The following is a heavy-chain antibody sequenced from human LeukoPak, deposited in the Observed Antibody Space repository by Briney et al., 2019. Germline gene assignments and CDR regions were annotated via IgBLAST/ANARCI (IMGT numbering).Heavy chain of an antibody. CDR2: IKSTGSST. V-gene: IGHV3-23*05. D-gene: IGHD5-24*01. J-gene: IGHJ3*01. CDR3: AKDRREGYPRDSFDV. Sequence: GGSLRLSCAASGFTFSSYAMSWVRQAPGKGLEWVSSIKSTGSSTYYGDAVEGRFTISRDNSENTVYLQMHSLRAEDTALYYCAKDRREGYPRDSFDVWGQGTAVTVSS. CDR1: GFTFSSYA.